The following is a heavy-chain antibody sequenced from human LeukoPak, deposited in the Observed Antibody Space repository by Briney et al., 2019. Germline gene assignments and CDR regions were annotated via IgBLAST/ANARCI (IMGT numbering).Heavy chain of an antibody. CDR3: AHRKNYYDSSVLDN. CDR1: GFSLNTRGVG. J-gene: IGHJ4*02. Sequence: SGPTLVNPTQTLTLTCTFSGFSLNTRGVGVGWIRQPPGRALEWLALIYWDDDRRYSPSLKSRLTITQDTSRNQVVLTMTNMDPVDTATYFCAHRKNYYDSSVLDNWGQGTLVTVSS. D-gene: IGHD3-22*01. V-gene: IGHV2-5*02. CDR2: IYWDDDR.